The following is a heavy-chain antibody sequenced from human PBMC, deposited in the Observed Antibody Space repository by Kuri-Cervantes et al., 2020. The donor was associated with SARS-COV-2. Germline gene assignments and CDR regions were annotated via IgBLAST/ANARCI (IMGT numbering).Heavy chain of an antibody. CDR1: GFTFSSYA. V-gene: IGHV3-30-3*01. Sequence: GGSLRLSCAASGFTFSSYAMHWVRQAPGKGLEWVAVISYDGSNKYYADSVKGRSTISRDNSKNTLYLQMNSLRAEDTAVYYCAREGAISGAFDIWGQGTMVTVSS. J-gene: IGHJ3*02. D-gene: IGHD2-2*01. CDR3: AREGAISGAFDI. CDR2: ISYDGSNK.